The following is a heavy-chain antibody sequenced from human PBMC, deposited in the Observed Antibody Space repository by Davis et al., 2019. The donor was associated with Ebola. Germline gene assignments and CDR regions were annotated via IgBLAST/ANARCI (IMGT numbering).Heavy chain of an antibody. V-gene: IGHV3-74*01. CDR1: GFTFSSYW. Sequence: HTGGSLRLSCAASGFTFSSYWMHWVRQAPGKGLVWVSRINSDGSSTYYADSVKGRFTISRDNSKNTLYLQMNSLRAGDTAVYYCAKVLQATNILATTYYYYGLDVWGQGTTVTVSS. J-gene: IGHJ6*02. D-gene: IGHD5-12*01. CDR3: AKVLQATNILATTYYYYGLDV. CDR2: INSDGSST.